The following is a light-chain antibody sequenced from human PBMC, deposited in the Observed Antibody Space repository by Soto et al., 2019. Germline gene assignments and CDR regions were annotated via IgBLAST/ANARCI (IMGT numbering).Light chain of an antibody. CDR2: EVS. CDR1: NRDVGLYVF. CDR3: ISYTRADVRYV. V-gene: IGLV2-14*01. Sequence: QSALTQPASVSGTPGQSITISCTGSNRDVGLYVFVSWYQHHPGRAPKLIVSEVSHRPSGISNRFSGSKTGNAASLTISGLQSDYETDYYCISYTRADVRYVFGTGTKLTVL. J-gene: IGLJ1*01.